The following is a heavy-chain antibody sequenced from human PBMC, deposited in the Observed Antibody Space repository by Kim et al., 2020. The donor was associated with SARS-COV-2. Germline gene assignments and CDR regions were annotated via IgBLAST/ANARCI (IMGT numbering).Heavy chain of an antibody. CDR3: ARDQLPAGFMIVVVITGTFDY. J-gene: IGHJ4*02. Sequence: GGSLRLSCAASGFTFSSYAMHWVRQAPGKGLEWVAVISYDGSNKYYADSVKGRFTISRDNSKNTLYLQMNSLRAEDTAVYYCARDQLPAGFMIVVVITGTFDYWGQGTLVTVSS. D-gene: IGHD3-22*01. CDR2: ISYDGSNK. CDR1: GFTFSSYA. V-gene: IGHV3-30*04.